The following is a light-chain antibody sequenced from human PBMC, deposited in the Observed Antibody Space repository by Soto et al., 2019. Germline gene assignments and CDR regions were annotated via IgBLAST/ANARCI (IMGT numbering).Light chain of an antibody. CDR3: QQYNNWPPYT. Sequence: EIVMTQSPATLSVSPGERATVSCRASQSVSSNLAWYQQKPGQAPRLLIYGASTRATGIPARFSGSGSGTEFTFTVSSLQSEDFAVYYCQQYNNWPPYTFGQGTKLEIK. CDR2: GAS. V-gene: IGKV3-15*01. J-gene: IGKJ2*01. CDR1: QSVSSN.